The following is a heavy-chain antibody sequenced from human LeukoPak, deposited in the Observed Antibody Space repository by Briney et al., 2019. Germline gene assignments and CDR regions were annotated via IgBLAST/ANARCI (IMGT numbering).Heavy chain of an antibody. Sequence: SETLSLTCTVSGGSMSSYYWNWIRQPPGKGLEWIGYIYYGGSTNYNPSLKSRVTISVDTSKNQFSLKLSSVTAADTAVYYCARHHYYDSSGQFDYWGQGTLVTVSP. J-gene: IGHJ4*02. CDR1: GGSMSSYY. CDR2: IYYGGST. V-gene: IGHV4-59*08. CDR3: ARHHYYDSSGQFDY. D-gene: IGHD3-22*01.